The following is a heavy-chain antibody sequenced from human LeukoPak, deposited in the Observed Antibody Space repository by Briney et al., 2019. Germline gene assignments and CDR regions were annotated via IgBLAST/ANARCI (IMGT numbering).Heavy chain of an antibody. J-gene: IGHJ5*02. D-gene: IGHD2-21*02. CDR2: IKSKTDSGTT. CDR3: TTELYCGGDCYPGA. CDR1: GFTFSNAW. V-gene: IGHV3-15*01. Sequence: GGSLRLSCAASGFTFSNAWMSWVRQAPGKGLEWVGRIKSKTDSGTTDYAAPVKGRFTISRDDSKNTLYLQMNSLKTDDTAVYYCTTELYCGGDCYPGAWGQGTLVTVSS.